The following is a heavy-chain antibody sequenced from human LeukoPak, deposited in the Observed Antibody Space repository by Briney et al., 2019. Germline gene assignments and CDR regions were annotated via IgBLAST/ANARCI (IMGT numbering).Heavy chain of an antibody. Sequence: GGSLRLSCAASGFTFDDYAMHWVRQAPGKGLEWVSGISWNSGSIGYADSVKGRFTISRDNAKNSLYLQMNSLRAEDTALYYCAKAQSGSYYFSYFDYWGQGTLVTVSS. D-gene: IGHD1-26*01. V-gene: IGHV3-9*01. CDR2: ISWNSGSI. J-gene: IGHJ4*02. CDR3: AKAQSGSYYFSYFDY. CDR1: GFTFDDYA.